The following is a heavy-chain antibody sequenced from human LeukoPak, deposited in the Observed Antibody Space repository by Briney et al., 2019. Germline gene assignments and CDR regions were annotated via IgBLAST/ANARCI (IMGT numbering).Heavy chain of an antibody. D-gene: IGHD3-10*01. CDR2: ISGSGDDT. CDR1: GFTFSSYV. J-gene: IGHJ4*02. Sequence: GGSLRLSCSASGFTFSSYVMTWVRQAPGQGLEWVSAISGSGDDTYYADSVKGRFTISRDNSKNTLYLQMNSLRAEDTAVYYCAKKEAMIRGVPYYYDFLVQGTRVGVSS. CDR3: AKKEAMIRGVPYYYDF. V-gene: IGHV3-23*01.